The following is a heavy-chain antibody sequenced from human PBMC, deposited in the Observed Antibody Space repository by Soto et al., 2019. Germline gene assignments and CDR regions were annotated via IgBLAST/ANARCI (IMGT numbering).Heavy chain of an antibody. CDR2: ISWNSGSI. CDR3: ANEKNYDSSGYYYSDAFDI. CDR1: GFTFDDYA. D-gene: IGHD3-22*01. J-gene: IGHJ3*02. V-gene: IGHV3-9*01. Sequence: EVQLVESGGGLVQPGRSLRLSCAASGFTFDDYAMHWVRQAPGKGLEWVSGISWNSGSIGYADSVKGRFTISRDNAKNSLYLQMNSLRAEDTALYYCANEKNYDSSGYYYSDAFDIWGQGTVVTLSS.